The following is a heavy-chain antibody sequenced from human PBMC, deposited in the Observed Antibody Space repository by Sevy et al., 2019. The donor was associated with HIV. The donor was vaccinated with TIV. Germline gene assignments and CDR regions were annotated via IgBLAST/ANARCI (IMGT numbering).Heavy chain of an antibody. CDR3: AGENAWGRGYS. CDR1: GGSITSLY. V-gene: IGHV4-59*11. Sequence: SETLSLTCTVSGGSITSLYWNWIRQPPGKGLEWIANIYYNGHITYNPSLKSRVTLSLDTSKNQFSLRRSSVTAAETAMYYCAGENAWGRGYSWGQGTLVTVSS. J-gene: IGHJ4*02. D-gene: IGHD1-26*01. CDR2: IYYNGHI.